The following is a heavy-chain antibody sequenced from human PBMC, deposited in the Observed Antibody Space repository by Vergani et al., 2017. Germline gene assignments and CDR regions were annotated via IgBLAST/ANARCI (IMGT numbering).Heavy chain of an antibody. CDR3: ARGLAGGYCGGDCYYWYFDL. CDR2: IYTSGST. D-gene: IGHD2-21*02. CDR1: GGSISSGSYY. J-gene: IGHJ2*01. Sequence: QVQLQESGPGLVKPSQTLSLTCAVSGGSISSGSYYWSWIRQPAGKGLEWIGRIYTSGSTNYNPSLKSRVTISVDTSKNQFSLKLSSVTAADTAVYYCARGLAGGYCGGDCYYWYFDLWGRGTLVTVSS. V-gene: IGHV4-61*02.